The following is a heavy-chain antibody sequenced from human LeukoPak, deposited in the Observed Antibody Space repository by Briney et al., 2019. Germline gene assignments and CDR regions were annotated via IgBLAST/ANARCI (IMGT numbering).Heavy chain of an antibody. D-gene: IGHD2-15*01. CDR3: ATVSLLREYYYGMDV. Sequence: ASVKVSCKVSGYTLTELSMHWVRQAPGKGLEWMGGFDPEDGETIYAQKFQGRVTMSEDTSTDTAYMELSSLRSEDTAVYYCATVSLLREYYYGMDVWGKGTTVTVSS. J-gene: IGHJ6*04. V-gene: IGHV1-24*01. CDR2: FDPEDGET. CDR1: GYTLTELS.